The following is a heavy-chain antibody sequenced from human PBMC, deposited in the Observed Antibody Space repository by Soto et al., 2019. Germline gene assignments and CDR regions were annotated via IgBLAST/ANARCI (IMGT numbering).Heavy chain of an antibody. CDR2: IYYSGST. D-gene: IGHD1-26*01. V-gene: IGHV4-59*01. Sequence: QVQLQESGPGLVKPSETLSLTCTVSGGSISSYYWSWIRQPPGKGLEWIGYIYYSGSTNYNPSLKSRVTKSVDTSKNQSSLNLSSVPAADRAGYYCAAPPSGSYSYTGMDVWAQGTTVPVSS. CDR1: GGSISSYY. CDR3: AAPPSGSYSYTGMDV. J-gene: IGHJ6*02.